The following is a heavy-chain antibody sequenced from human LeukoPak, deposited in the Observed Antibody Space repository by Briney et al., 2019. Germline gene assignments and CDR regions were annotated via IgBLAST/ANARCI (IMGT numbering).Heavy chain of an antibody. D-gene: IGHD3-22*01. CDR2: ISAYNGNT. CDR1: GYTFTSYG. Sequence: ASVKVSCKASGYTFTSYGISWVRQAPGQGLEWMGWISAYNGNTNYAQKFQGRVTMTEDTSTDTAYMELSSLRSEDTAVYYCAANYYDSSGPCDYWGQGTLVTVSS. J-gene: IGHJ4*02. V-gene: IGHV1-18*01. CDR3: AANYYDSSGPCDY.